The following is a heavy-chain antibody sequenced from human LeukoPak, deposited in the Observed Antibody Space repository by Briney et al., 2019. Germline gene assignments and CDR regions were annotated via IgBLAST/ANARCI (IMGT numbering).Heavy chain of an antibody. CDR3: ARRPYSTSWYYFEY. Sequence: ETLSLTCTVSGGSIRSYYWSWVRQAPGEGLEWVSTISNSADTTYYVDSVKGRFTISRDNSKNTLYLQMNSLRAEDTAVYYCARRPYSTSWYYFEYWGQGTLVTVSS. J-gene: IGHJ4*02. D-gene: IGHD6-13*01. CDR2: ISNSADTT. CDR1: GGSIRSYY. V-gene: IGHV3-23*01.